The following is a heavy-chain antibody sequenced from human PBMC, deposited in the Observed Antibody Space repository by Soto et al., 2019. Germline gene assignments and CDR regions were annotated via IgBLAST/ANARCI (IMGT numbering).Heavy chain of an antibody. CDR1: GGSVSSGSYY. CDR2: VYSSGGT. J-gene: IGHJ4*02. CDR3: ARDGDGYNH. D-gene: IGHD5-12*01. Sequence: QVQLQESGPGLVKPSETLSLTCSVSGGSVSSGSYYWSWIRQPPGKGLEWVGYVYSSGGTSYNPSLKSRVTISLDTSKNQFSLKLSSVTAADTAVYYCARDGDGYNHWGQGTLVTVSS. V-gene: IGHV4-61*01.